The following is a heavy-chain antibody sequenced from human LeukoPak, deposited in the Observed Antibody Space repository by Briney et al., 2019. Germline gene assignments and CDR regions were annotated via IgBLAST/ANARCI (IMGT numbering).Heavy chain of an antibody. V-gene: IGHV3-11*04. CDR1: GFTFSDYY. Sequence: GGSLRLSCAASGFTFSDYYMSWIRQAPGKGLEWISYVSSSAYTKYYADSVEGRFTVSRDNAKNSLFLQLNSLRAEDTAVYYCAKEPTSKSNYWGQGTLVTVSS. J-gene: IGHJ4*02. D-gene: IGHD3-3*02. CDR3: AKEPTSKSNY. CDR2: VSSSAYTK.